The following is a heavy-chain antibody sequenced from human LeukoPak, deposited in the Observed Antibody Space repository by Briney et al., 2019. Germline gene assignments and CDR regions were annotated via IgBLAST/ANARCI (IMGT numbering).Heavy chain of an antibody. Sequence: GGSLRLSCAASGFTFSSYWMSWARQAPGKGLEWVANIKQDGSEKYYVDSVKGRFTISRDNAKNSLYLQMNSLRAEDTAVYYCARFLSTGTTEREYYYYYMDVWGKGTTVTVSS. CDR1: GFTFSSYW. CDR2: IKQDGSEK. J-gene: IGHJ6*03. CDR3: ARFLSTGTTEREYYYYYMDV. D-gene: IGHD1-7*01. V-gene: IGHV3-7*01.